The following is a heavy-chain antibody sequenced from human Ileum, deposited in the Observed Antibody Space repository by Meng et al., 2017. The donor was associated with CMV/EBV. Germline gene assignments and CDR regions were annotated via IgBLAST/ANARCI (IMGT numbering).Heavy chain of an antibody. CDR3: ARGAGYCFGNSCSSPADY. CDR2: IDDSGSA. D-gene: IGHD2-2*03. CDR1: GGSVSGYY. J-gene: IGHJ4*02. V-gene: IGHV4-34*01. Sequence: SETLSLTCAVYGGSVSGYYWTWIRQSPGKGLEWVGEIDDSGSANYNPSLDGRVIMSVDTSKKQFSLDLSSVTAADTAVYYCARGAGYCFGNSCSSPADYWGQGMLVTVSS.